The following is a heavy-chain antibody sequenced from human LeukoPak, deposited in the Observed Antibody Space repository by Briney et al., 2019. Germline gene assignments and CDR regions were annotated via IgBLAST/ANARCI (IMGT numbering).Heavy chain of an antibody. Sequence: PSETLSLTCTVSGDSISSGGYYWNWIRQHPGKGLEWIGYTYYTGNTYYNPSLQSRATISVDTSKNQFSLNLSSVTAADTAVYYCARVGVVIIRTRAFDIWGLGTMVTVSS. D-gene: IGHD2-2*01. CDR3: ARVGVVIIRTRAFDI. CDR2: TYYTGNT. CDR1: GDSISSGGYY. V-gene: IGHV4-31*03. J-gene: IGHJ3*02.